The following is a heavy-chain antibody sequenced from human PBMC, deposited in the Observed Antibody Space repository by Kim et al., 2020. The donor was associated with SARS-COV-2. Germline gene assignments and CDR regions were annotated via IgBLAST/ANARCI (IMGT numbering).Heavy chain of an antibody. CDR1: GFSFTDHW. Sequence: GESLKISCQGSGFSFTDHWISWVRQMPGKGLEWMGRIDPSDSYTNNSPSFQGHVTISVDKSISTAYLQWSSLETSDTAMYYCARGYYDSSEGTALDYWGQGTLVTVSS. CDR2: IDPSDSYT. D-gene: IGHD3-16*01. CDR3: ARGYYDSSEGTALDY. V-gene: IGHV5-10-1*01. J-gene: IGHJ4*02.